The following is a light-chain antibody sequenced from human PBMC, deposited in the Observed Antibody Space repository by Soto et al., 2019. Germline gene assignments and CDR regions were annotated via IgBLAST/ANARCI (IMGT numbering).Light chain of an antibody. Sequence: EIVLTQSPGTLSLSPGERATLSCRASQSVSSSYLAWYQQKHGQAPRLLIYGASSRATGIPDRFSGSGSGTDFTLTISRLEPEDFAVYYCQQYGSSLGVTFGGGTKVEIK. CDR3: QQYGSSLGVT. CDR1: QSVSSSY. J-gene: IGKJ4*01. CDR2: GAS. V-gene: IGKV3-20*01.